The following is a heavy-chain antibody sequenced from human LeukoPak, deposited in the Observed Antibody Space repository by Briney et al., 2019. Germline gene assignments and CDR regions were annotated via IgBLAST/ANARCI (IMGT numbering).Heavy chain of an antibody. CDR1: GFIFSNYA. J-gene: IGHJ4*02. CDR3: AKWGDYDVLTGYYVSDF. D-gene: IGHD3-9*01. V-gene: IGHV3-23*01. CDR2: ISGRSGST. Sequence: GGSLRLSSAASGFIFSNYAMYWVRQAPGKGLEWVSAISGRSGSTYYADSVKGRFTISRDSSKNTLYLQMNSLRADDTAVYYCAKWGDYDVLTGYYVSDFWGQGTLVTASS.